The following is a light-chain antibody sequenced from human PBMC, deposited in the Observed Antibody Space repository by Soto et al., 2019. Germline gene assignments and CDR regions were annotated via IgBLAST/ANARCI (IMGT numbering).Light chain of an antibody. CDR1: QTISSW. V-gene: IGKV1-5*03. J-gene: IGKJ1*01. Sequence: DIQMTQSPSTLSGSVGDRVTITCRASQTISSWLAWYQQKPEKAPKLLIYKASTLKSGVPSRFSGSGSGTECTLTISSLQPDEFATYYFQRYESYAEAFGQGAKVEL. CDR2: KAS. CDR3: QRYESYAEA.